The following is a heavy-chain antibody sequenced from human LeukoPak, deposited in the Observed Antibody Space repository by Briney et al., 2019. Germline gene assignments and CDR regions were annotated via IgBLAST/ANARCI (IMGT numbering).Heavy chain of an antibody. D-gene: IGHD6-19*01. CDR2: INSVGSST. Sequence: PGGSLRLSCAASGFTLSSFWMDWVRPTPGKGLVWVSRINSVGSSTSYADSVKGRFTISRDNAKNTLYLQMNSLRAEDTAVYYCARERTSGWDAFDTWGQGTLVTVSS. CDR1: GFTLSSFW. V-gene: IGHV3-74*01. CDR3: ARERTSGWDAFDT. J-gene: IGHJ5*02.